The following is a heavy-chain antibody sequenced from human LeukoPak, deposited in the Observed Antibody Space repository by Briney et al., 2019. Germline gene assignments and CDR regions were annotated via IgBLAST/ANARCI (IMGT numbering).Heavy chain of an antibody. V-gene: IGHV3-30*18. D-gene: IGHD3-10*01. CDR3: VKDYGSGLLDY. CDR1: GFTFNTYG. J-gene: IGHJ4*02. Sequence: GGSLRLSCAASGFTFNTYGMHWVRQAPGKGLEWVSVISYDGGSKFYVDSAKGRFSISRDNSKNTLDLQMNSLRPEDTAVYYCVKDYGSGLLDYWDQGTLATVSS. CDR2: ISYDGGSK.